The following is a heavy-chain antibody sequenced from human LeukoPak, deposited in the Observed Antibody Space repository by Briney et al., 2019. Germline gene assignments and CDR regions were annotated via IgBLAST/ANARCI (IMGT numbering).Heavy chain of an antibody. V-gene: IGHV4-59*01. Sequence: SETLSLTCTVSGGSISSYYWSWIRQPPGKGLEWIGYIYYSGSTNYNPSLKSRVTISIDTSKNQFSLKLTSGTAADTAVYYCAREGYCSGGSCYRGNIDYWGQGTLVTVSS. CDR3: AREGYCSGGSCYRGNIDY. CDR1: GGSISSYY. CDR2: IYYSGST. D-gene: IGHD2-15*01. J-gene: IGHJ4*02.